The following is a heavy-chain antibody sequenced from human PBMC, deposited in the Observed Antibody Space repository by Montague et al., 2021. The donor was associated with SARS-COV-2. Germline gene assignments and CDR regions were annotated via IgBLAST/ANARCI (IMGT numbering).Heavy chain of an antibody. CDR3: ARLLRSCTNGVCRTYYYYPMDV. Sequence: SETLSLTCTVSGGSISGYYWSWIRQPPGKGLEWIGYIYYSGSTKYNPFLESRVTVSVDRSKNQVSLKLSSVTAADTTVYYCARLLRSCTNGVCRTYYYYPMDVWGQGTTVTVSS. CDR2: IYYSGST. CDR1: GGSISGYY. V-gene: IGHV4-59*01. D-gene: IGHD2-8*01. J-gene: IGHJ6*02.